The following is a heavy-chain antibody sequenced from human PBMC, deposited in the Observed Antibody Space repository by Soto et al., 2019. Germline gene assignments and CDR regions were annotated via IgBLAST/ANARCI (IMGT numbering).Heavy chain of an antibody. V-gene: IGHV3-73*01. D-gene: IGHD6-19*01. CDR2: IRSKVNSYAT. J-gene: IGHJ4*02. CDR1: GFTFSGSG. CDR3: TRHSADY. Sequence: EVQLVESGGGLVQPGGSLKLSCAASGFTFSGSGMHWVRQASGKGLEWVGRIRSKVNSYATAYAASVEGRFTISRDDSNNTAYLQMNSLKTEGTAVYYCTRHSADYWGQGTLVTVSS.